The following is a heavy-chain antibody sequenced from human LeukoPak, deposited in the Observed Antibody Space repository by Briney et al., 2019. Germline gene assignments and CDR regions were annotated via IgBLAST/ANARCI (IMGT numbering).Heavy chain of an antibody. Sequence: PSETLSLTCAVYGGSFSGYYWSWIRQPPGKGLEWIGEINHSGSTNYNPSLKSRVTISVDTSKNQFSLKLSSVTAADTAVYYCARGGGRRYYDSSGYPDYWGQGTLVTVSS. CDR1: GGSFSGYY. J-gene: IGHJ4*02. D-gene: IGHD3-22*01. V-gene: IGHV4-34*01. CDR2: INHSGST. CDR3: ARGGGRRYYDSSGYPDY.